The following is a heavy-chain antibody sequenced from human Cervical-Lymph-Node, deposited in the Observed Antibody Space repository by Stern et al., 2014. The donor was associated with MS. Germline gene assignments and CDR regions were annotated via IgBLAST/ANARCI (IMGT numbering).Heavy chain of an antibody. V-gene: IGHV1-69*06. CDR1: GGTFSSYG. CDR3: ARDGDFGSNYGMDV. J-gene: IGHJ6*02. CDR2: IIPVFGTT. Sequence: MQLVESGAELKKPGSSVKVSCKASGGTFSSYGISWVRQAPGHGLEWMGGIIPVFGTTNYARRFQGRVTITADIATSTAYMELSSLRSEDTAAYYCARDGDFGSNYGMDVWGQGTTVTVSS. D-gene: IGHD2-21*02.